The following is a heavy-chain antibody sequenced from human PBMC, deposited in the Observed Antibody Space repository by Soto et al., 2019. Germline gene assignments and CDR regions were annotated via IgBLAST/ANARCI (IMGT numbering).Heavy chain of an antibody. J-gene: IGHJ4*02. D-gene: IGHD6-19*01. V-gene: IGHV1-3*05. CDR3: ARASGWYVSDY. CDR2: INAGNGNT. Sequence: QVQLVQSGAEEKKPGASVKVSCKASGYTFTSYAMHWVRQAPGQRLEWMGWINAGNGNTKYSQKFQGRVTITRDTSASSAYMELSSLRSEDTAVYYCARASGWYVSDYWGQGTLVTVSS. CDR1: GYTFTSYA.